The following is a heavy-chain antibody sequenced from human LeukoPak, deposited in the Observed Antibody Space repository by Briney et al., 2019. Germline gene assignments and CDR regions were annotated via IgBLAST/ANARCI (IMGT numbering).Heavy chain of an antibody. J-gene: IGHJ4*02. CDR2: ISSSSSTI. CDR3: AREVSQYSNYVGSFDY. V-gene: IGHV3-48*01. D-gene: IGHD4-11*01. Sequence: GGSLRLSCAASGFTFSSYSMNWVRQAPGKGLEWVSYISSSSSTIYYADSVKGRFTISRDNAKNSLYLQMNSLRAEDTAVYYCAREVSQYSNYVGSFDYWGQGTLVTASS. CDR1: GFTFSSYS.